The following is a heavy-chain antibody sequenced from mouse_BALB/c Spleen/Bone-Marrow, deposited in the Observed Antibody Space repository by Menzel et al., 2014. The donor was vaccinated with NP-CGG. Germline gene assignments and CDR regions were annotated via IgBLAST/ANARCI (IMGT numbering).Heavy chain of an antibody. CDR3: ARDIGRLLFDF. Sequence: EVMLVESGGGLVQPGGSLRLSCATPGFTFTDYYMNWVRQPPGKALEWLGFIRNKANGYTTEYSASVKGRFTISRDNSQSILYLQMNTLRAEDSATYYCARDIGRLLFDFWGQGTTLTVSS. CDR2: IRNKANGYTT. D-gene: IGHD1-2*01. CDR1: GFTFTDYY. V-gene: IGHV7-3*02. J-gene: IGHJ2*01.